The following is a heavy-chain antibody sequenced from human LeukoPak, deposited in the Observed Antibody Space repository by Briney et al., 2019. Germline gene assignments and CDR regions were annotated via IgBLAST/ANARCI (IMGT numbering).Heavy chain of an antibody. CDR2: VDPEDGET. J-gene: IGHJ4*02. V-gene: IGHV1-69-2*01. CDR3: ARYGGGSGSYYHFDY. Sequence: PGATEKISCKVSGYTFTDYYMHWVQQAPGKGLEWMGLVDPEDGETIYAEKFQGRVTITADTSTDTAYMELSSLRSEDTAVYYCARYGGGSGSYYHFDYWGQGTLVTVSS. D-gene: IGHD3-10*01. CDR1: GYTFTDYY.